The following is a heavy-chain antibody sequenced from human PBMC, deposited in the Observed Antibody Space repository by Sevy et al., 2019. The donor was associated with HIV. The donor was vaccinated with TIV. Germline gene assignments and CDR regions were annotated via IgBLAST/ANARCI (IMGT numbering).Heavy chain of an antibody. CDR3: ASEGSDDDILTGYYDVYYFDY. D-gene: IGHD3-9*01. CDR1: GFTFNSYT. CDR2: ISSNSGYK. Sequence: GGSLRLSCAASGFTFNSYTMNWVRQAPGKGLEWVSSISSNSGYKYYADSVRGRCTISRDNAKNSLYLEMNSLRAEDTAVYYCASEGSDDDILTGYYDVYYFDYWGQGTLVTVSS. V-gene: IGHV3-21*01. J-gene: IGHJ4*02.